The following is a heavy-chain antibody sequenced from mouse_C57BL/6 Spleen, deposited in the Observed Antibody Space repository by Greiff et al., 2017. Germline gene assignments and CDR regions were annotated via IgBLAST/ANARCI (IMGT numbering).Heavy chain of an antibody. CDR3: ARDYDYEFAY. J-gene: IGHJ3*01. V-gene: IGHV5-17*01. CDR1: GFTFSDYG. D-gene: IGHD2-4*01. Sequence: EVQVVESGGGLVKPGGSLKLSCAASGFTFSDYGMHWVRQAPEKGLEWVAYISSGSSTIYYADTVKGRFTISRDNAKNTLFLQMTSLRSEDTAMFYCARDYDYEFAYWGQGTLVTVSA. CDR2: ISSGSSTI.